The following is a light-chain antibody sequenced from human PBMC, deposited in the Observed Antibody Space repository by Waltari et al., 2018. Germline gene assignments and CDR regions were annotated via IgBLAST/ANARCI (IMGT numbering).Light chain of an antibody. CDR3: QSYDSSLSGSAV. CDR2: GNS. CDR1: SSNIGAGYD. V-gene: IGLV1-40*01. J-gene: IGLJ3*02. Sequence: QSVLTQPPSVSGAPGQRVTISCTGSSSNIGAGYDGHWYQQLPGTAPKLLIYGNSNRPSGVPDRFSGSKSGTSASLAITGLQAEDEADYYCQSYDSSLSGSAVFGGGTKLTVL.